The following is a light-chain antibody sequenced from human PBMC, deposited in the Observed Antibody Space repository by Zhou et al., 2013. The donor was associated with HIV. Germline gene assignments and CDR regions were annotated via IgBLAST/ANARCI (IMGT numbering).Light chain of an antibody. CDR1: QSVSSSY. J-gene: IGKJ5*01. V-gene: IGKV3-20*01. CDR3: QQYGSSPIT. Sequence: EFVLTQSPGTLSLSPGERATLSCRTSQSVSSSYLAWYQQKPGQAPRLLIYGASTRATGIPDRFSGSGSGTDFTLTISRLEPEDFAVYYCQQYGSSPITFGQGTRLDI. CDR2: GAS.